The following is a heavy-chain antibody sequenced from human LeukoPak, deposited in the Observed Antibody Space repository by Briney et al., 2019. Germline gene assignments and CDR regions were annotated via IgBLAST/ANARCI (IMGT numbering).Heavy chain of an antibody. J-gene: IGHJ4*02. CDR3: ARLSGYSYQGDY. CDR2: IYYSGST. CDR1: GGSISSSSYY. V-gene: IGHV4-39*01. D-gene: IGHD5-18*01. Sequence: PSETLSLTCTVSGGSISSSSYYWGWIRQPPGKGLEWIGSIYYSGSTYYNPSLKSRVTISVDTSKNQFSLKLSSVTAADTAVYYCARLSGYSYQGDYWGQGTLVTVSS.